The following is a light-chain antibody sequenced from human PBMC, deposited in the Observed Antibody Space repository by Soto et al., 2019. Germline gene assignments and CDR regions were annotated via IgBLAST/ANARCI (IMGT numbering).Light chain of an antibody. CDR2: GAS. V-gene: IGKV1-12*02. CDR3: QQANSFPFT. Sequence: DIQMTQSPSSVSASIGDRVTITCRASQIIGSWLAWYQQKPGRAPTLLIYGASSLQSGVPSRFSGRGSGTDFTLTITSLQAEDSATYYCQQANSFPFTFGHGTKVDIK. CDR1: QIIGSW. J-gene: IGKJ3*01.